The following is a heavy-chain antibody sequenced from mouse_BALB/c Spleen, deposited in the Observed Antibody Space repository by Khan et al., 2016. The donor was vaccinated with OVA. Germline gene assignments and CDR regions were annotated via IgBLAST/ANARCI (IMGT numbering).Heavy chain of an antibody. J-gene: IGHJ2*01. CDR2: ISYSGGT. CDR3: AKGNYYGYYFYY. CDR1: GYSITSGYA. V-gene: IGHV3-2*02. D-gene: IGHD1-1*01. Sequence: EVQLVESGPGLVKPSQSLSLTCTVTGYSITSGYAWNWIRQFPGNKLEWMGYISYSGGTSYNPSLKSRISITRDTSKNQFFLQLNSVTTEDTATYYCAKGNYYGYYFYYWGQGTTLTVSP.